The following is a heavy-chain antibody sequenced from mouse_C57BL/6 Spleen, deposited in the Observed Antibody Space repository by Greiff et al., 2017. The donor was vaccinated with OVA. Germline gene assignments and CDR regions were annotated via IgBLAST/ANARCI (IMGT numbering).Heavy chain of an antibody. D-gene: IGHD1-1*01. J-gene: IGHJ3*01. CDR1: GYTFTSYW. V-gene: IGHV1-5*01. Sequence: EVQVVESGTVLARPGASVKMSCKTSGYTFTSYWMHWVKQRPGQGLEWIGAIYPGNSDTSYNQKFKGKAKLTAVTSASTAYMELSSLTNEDSAVYYCTRGRDYGIPFAYWGQGTLVTVSA. CDR3: TRGRDYGIPFAY. CDR2: IYPGNSDT.